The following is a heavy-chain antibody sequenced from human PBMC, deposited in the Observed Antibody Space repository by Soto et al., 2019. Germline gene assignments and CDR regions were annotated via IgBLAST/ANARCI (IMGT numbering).Heavy chain of an antibody. CDR1: GDTFSTYS. V-gene: IGHV1-69*08. D-gene: IGHD3-22*01. CDR2: IIPILGTP. J-gene: IGHJ4*02. Sequence: ASVKVSCKVSGDTFSTYSISWVRQAPGQGLEWLGGIIPILGTPSYAQRFQDRVTITADKSTSTAYMELSSLRSEDTAVYYCARERSRYDRSGYYRPDYWGQGTLVTVSS. CDR3: ARERSRYDRSGYYRPDY.